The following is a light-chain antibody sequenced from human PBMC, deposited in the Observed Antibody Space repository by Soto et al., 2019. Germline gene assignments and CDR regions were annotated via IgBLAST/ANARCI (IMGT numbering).Light chain of an antibody. J-gene: IGKJ1*01. CDR3: QQLHTYPWT. V-gene: IGKV1-9*01. Sequence: DIQLTQSPSFLSASVGDRVTITCRASQGISSYLAWYQQSPGKAPKLLIYSASTLYSGVPSRFSGSGSGTEFTLTISSLQPEDFATYYCQQLHTYPWTFGQGTKVEIK. CDR2: SAS. CDR1: QGISSY.